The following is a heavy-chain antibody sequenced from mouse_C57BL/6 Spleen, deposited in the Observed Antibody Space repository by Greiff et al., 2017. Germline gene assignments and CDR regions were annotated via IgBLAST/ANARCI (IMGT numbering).Heavy chain of an antibody. J-gene: IGHJ3*01. CDR2: ISSGGSYT. V-gene: IGHV5-6*01. CDR3: ARHKANWDLFAY. CDR1: GFTFSSYG. D-gene: IGHD4-1*01. Sequence: EVQLQESGGDLVKPGGSLKLSCAASGFTFSSYGMSWVRQTPDKRLEWVATISSGGSYTYYPHSVKGRFTISRDNAKNTLYLQMSSLKSEDTAMYYGARHKANWDLFAYWGQGTMVTVSA.